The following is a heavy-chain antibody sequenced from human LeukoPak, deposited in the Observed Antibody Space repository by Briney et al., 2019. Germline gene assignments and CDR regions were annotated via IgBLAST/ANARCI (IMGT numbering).Heavy chain of an antibody. J-gene: IGHJ4*02. CDR1: GFTFSSYG. Sequence: GKSLRLSCEASGFTFSSYGMHWVRQAPGKGLEWVAVMSYDGHYKDYRDSVKGRLTISRDNSKNTLYLQMNTLRPEDMAVYYCAKDPSSGLVGGFYFEFWGRGTLVTVSS. CDR3: AKDPSSGLVGGFYFEF. V-gene: IGHV3-30*18. D-gene: IGHD6-19*01. CDR2: MSYDGHYK.